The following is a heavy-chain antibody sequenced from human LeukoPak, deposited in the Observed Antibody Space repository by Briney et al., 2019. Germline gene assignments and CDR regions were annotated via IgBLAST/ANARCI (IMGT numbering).Heavy chain of an antibody. CDR2: ISGSGGST. CDR1: GFTFSCYA. V-gene: IGHV3-23*01. CDR3: AKDFTLEYSSPPQDY. Sequence: GGSLRLSCAASGFTFSCYAMSWVRQAPGKGLEWVSAISGSGGSTYYADSVKGRFTISRDNSKNTLYLQMNSLRAEDTAVYYCAKDFTLEYSSPPQDYWGQGTLVTVSS. J-gene: IGHJ4*02. D-gene: IGHD6-6*01.